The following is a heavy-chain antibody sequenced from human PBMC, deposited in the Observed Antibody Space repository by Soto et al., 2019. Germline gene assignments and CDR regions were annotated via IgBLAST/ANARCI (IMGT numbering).Heavy chain of an antibody. V-gene: IGHV3-33*01. J-gene: IGHJ4*02. Sequence: GGSLRLSCAASGFTFSSYGMHWVRQAPGKGLEWVAVIWYDGSNKYYADSVKGRFTISRDNSKNTLYLQMNSLRAEDTAVYYCARGGRYYYDSSGYYNFDYWGQGTLVTVSS. CDR1: GFTFSSYG. CDR3: ARGGRYYYDSSGYYNFDY. D-gene: IGHD3-22*01. CDR2: IWYDGSNK.